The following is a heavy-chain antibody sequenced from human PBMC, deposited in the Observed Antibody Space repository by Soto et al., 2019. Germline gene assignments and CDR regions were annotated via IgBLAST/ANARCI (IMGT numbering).Heavy chain of an antibody. CDR2: ISDGGDLI. CDR1: GFPFSNHA. D-gene: IGHD2-15*01. J-gene: IGHJ4*02. V-gene: IGHV3-23*01. CDR3: AKRQGTGLAPKNFEF. Sequence: WSLRLSCAASGFPFSNHAMSWVRQAPGKGLEWVSGISDGGDLIYYADSVKGRFSMSRDNSENMLYLQMTNLRAEDTAIYFCAKRQGTGLAPKNFEFWGQGTLVTVSS.